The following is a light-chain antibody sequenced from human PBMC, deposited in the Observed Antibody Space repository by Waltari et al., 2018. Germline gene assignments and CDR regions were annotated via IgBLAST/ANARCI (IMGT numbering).Light chain of an antibody. V-gene: IGLV1-44*01. CDR2: NNY. CDR3: ATWDDSLNGRV. J-gene: IGLJ3*02. Sequence: QSVLTQSPSASGTPGQRVSMSCSGSSSTIGSNTVNWYQQLPGTAPKLLIYNNYQRPSGVPDRFSGSKSGTSASLAISGLQSEDEADYYCATWDDSLNGRVFGGGTKLTVL. CDR1: SSTIGSNT.